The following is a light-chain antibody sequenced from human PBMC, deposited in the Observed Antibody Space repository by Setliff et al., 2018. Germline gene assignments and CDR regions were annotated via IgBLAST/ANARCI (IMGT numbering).Light chain of an antibody. CDR2: DVS. Sequence: QSALTQPRSVSGSPGQSVTISCTGTSSDVDGYNYVSWYQHHPGKAPKLMIYDVSKRPSGVPDRFSGSKSGNTASLTISGLQAEDEADYYCCSYAGSYTSLYVFGNGTKVTVL. J-gene: IGLJ1*01. CDR1: SSDVDGYNY. CDR3: CSYAGSYTSLYV. V-gene: IGLV2-11*01.